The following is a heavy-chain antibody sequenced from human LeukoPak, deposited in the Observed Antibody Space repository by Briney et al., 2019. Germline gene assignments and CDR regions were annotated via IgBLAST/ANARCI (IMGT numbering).Heavy chain of an antibody. CDR1: GYTFTGYY. J-gene: IGHJ6*02. D-gene: IGHD6-19*01. V-gene: IGHV1-2*04. CDR3: ARTYIAVAAYGMDV. Sequence: ASVKVSCKASGYTFTGYYMHWVRQAPGQGLEWMGWINPNSGGTNYAQKFQGWVTTTRDTSISTAYMELSRLRSDDTAVYYCARTYIAVAAYGMDVWGQGTTVTVSS. CDR2: INPNSGGT.